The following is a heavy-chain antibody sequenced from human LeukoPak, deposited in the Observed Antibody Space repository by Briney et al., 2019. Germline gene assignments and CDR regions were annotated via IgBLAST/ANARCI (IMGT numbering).Heavy chain of an antibody. Sequence: PGGSLRLSCAASGFTFSSYSMNWVRQAPGKGLEWVSSISSSSSYIYYTDSVKGRFTISRYNAKNSLYLQMNRLRAEDTAVYYCARVVDSGRYYEVGHFEYWGQGTLVTVS. J-gene: IGHJ4*02. V-gene: IGHV3-21*01. CDR2: ISSSSSYI. CDR3: ARVVDSGRYYEVGHFEY. D-gene: IGHD1-26*01. CDR1: GFTFSSYS.